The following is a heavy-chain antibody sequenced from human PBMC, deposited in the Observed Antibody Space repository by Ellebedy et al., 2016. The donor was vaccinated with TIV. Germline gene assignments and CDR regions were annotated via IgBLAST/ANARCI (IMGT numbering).Heavy chain of an antibody. Sequence: GESLKISXAASGFTFSSYGLHWVRQAPGKGLEWVAVIWYDGSNKYYADSVKGRFTISRDNSKNTLYLQMNSRRAEDTAVYYCARDYGYCSSTSCYYYYYGMDVWGQGTTVTVSS. CDR1: GFTFSSYG. CDR3: ARDYGYCSSTSCYYYYYGMDV. V-gene: IGHV3-33*01. CDR2: IWYDGSNK. J-gene: IGHJ6*02. D-gene: IGHD2-2*01.